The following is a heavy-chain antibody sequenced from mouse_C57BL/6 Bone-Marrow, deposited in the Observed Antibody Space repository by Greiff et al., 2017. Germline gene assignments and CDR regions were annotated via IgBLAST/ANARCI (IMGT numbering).Heavy chain of an antibody. CDR3: ARRSTGSFDY. V-gene: IGHV2-2*01. Sequence: QVHVKQSGPGLVQPSQSLSITCTVSGFSLTSYGVHWVRQSPGKVLEWLGVIWRGGSTDYTAAFISSMSISKDNSKSQVFFKMNSLQADDTAIYDCARRSTGSFDYWGQGTTLTVSS. CDR2: IWRGGST. J-gene: IGHJ2*01. CDR1: GFSLTSYG. D-gene: IGHD4-1*01.